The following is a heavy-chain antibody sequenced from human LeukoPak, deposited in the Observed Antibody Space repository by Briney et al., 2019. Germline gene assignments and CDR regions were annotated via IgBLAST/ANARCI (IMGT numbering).Heavy chain of an antibody. Sequence: GGSLRLSCAASGFTFSGYWMHWVRQVPGKGLVWVSRLNTDGSSTSYADSVKGRFTISRDNAKNTLYLQMNSLRAEDTAVYYCARDDAFRGVAMDVWGQGTTVTVSS. CDR2: LNTDGSST. CDR3: ARDDAFRGVAMDV. D-gene: IGHD3-16*01. J-gene: IGHJ6*01. V-gene: IGHV3-74*01. CDR1: GFTFSGYW.